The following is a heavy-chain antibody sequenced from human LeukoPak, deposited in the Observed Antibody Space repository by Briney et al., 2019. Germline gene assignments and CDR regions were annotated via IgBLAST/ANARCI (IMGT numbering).Heavy chain of an antibody. V-gene: IGHV4-34*01. CDR3: ARGNSGYYGSGSICDY. CDR1: GVTFSGYY. J-gene: IGHJ4*02. CDR2: INHSGST. D-gene: IGHD3-10*01. Sequence: WETLSLTCAVYGVTFSGYYWRWIRQPPGKGLVWIGQINHSGSTNFYAYFKSRVTIFVDKTKKHISLKLSSVTAADTAVDYCARGNSGYYGSGSICDYWGQGTLVTVSS.